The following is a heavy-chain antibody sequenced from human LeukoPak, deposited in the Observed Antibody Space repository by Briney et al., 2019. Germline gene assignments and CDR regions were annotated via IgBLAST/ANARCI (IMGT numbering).Heavy chain of an antibody. J-gene: IGHJ4*02. CDR1: GGSISTYY. Sequence: SETLSLTCTVSGGSISTYYWSWIRQPPGKGLEWIGEINHSGSTNYNPSLKSRVTISVDTSKNQFSLKLSSVTAADTAVYYCARGPGITMIVVARRHFDYWGQGTLVTVSS. V-gene: IGHV4-34*01. CDR2: INHSGST. D-gene: IGHD3-22*01. CDR3: ARGPGITMIVVARRHFDY.